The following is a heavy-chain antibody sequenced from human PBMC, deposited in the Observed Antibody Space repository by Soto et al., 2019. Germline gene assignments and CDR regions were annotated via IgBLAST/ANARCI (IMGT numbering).Heavy chain of an antibody. CDR2: INPSGGST. Sequence: ASVKVSCKASGYTFTSYYMHWVRQAPGQGLEWMGIINPSGGSTSYAQKFQGRVTMTRDTSTSTVYMELSSLRSEDTAVYYCARAYCGCDCYQDNWFDPWGQGTLVTVSS. CDR1: GYTFTSYY. D-gene: IGHD2-21*02. J-gene: IGHJ5*02. CDR3: ARAYCGCDCYQDNWFDP. V-gene: IGHV1-46*01.